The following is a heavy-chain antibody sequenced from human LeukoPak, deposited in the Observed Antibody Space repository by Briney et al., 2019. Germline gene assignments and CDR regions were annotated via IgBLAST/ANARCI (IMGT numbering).Heavy chain of an antibody. CDR2: ISGSGGST. V-gene: IGHV3-23*01. J-gene: IGHJ3*02. Sequence: GGSLRLSCAASGFALSNYAMSWVRQTPGKGLEWVSAISGSGGSTYYADSVKGRFTISRDNSKNTLYLQMNSLRAEDTAVYYCAKETTPIYGSGSYYGAFDIWGQGTMVTVSS. CDR3: AKETTPIYGSGSYYGAFDI. D-gene: IGHD3-10*01. CDR1: GFALSNYA.